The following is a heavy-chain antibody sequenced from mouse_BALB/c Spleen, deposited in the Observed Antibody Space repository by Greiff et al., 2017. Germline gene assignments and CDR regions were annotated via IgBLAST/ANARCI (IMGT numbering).Heavy chain of an antibody. V-gene: IGHV14-3*02. CDR3: GKVRPDGSYVDY. D-gene: IGHD1-1*01. CDR2: IDPANGNT. J-gene: IGHJ2*01. Sequence: VQLQQSGAELVKPGASVKLSCTASGFNIKDTYMHWVKQRPEQGLAWIGRIDPANGNTKYAPKFLGKATITADTSSNTAYLQLSSRTSEDTAVYYSGKVRPDGSYVDYRGQGTTLTVSA. CDR1: GFNIKDTY.